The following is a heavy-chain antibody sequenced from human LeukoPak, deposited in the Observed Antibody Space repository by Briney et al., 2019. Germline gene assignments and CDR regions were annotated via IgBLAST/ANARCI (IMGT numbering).Heavy chain of an antibody. CDR2: IKQDGSEK. CDR1: GLIVSNYW. CDR3: ANVFYYGMEV. D-gene: IGHD5/OR15-5a*01. J-gene: IGHJ6*02. V-gene: IGHV3-7*01. Sequence: GSLRPPCAASGLIVSNYWMSWVRQAPGKGLEWVANIKQDGSEKYYVDSVKGRFTISRDNVKNSLYLQMNSLRAEDTAVYYCANVFYYGMEVWGQGTTVTVSS.